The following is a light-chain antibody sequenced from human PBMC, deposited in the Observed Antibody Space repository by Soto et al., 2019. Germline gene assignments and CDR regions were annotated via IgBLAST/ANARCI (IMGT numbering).Light chain of an antibody. CDR2: GSI. CDR3: QSYDSSLNGHVV. J-gene: IGLJ2*01. CDR1: NSNIGAGYD. V-gene: IGLV1-40*01. Sequence: QSALTQPPSVSGAPGQRVTISCTGSNSNIGAGYDVHWYQQVPGTAPKLLIYGSINRPSGVPDRFSGSQSGTSASLAITGLQAEDEADYSCQSYDSSLNGHVVFGGGTKLTVL.